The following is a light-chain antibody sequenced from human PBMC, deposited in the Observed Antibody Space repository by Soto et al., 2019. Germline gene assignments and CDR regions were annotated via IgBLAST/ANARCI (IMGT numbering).Light chain of an antibody. Sequence: QSALTQPASVSGSPGQSITISCTGTSSDVGGYAHVSWYQQHPGKAPQLIIYDVTVRPSGISPRFSGSKSDNTASLAVSGLQPEDEADYYCSSYTNKDTLLFGGGTKLTVL. CDR3: SSYTNKDTLL. V-gene: IGLV2-14*03. CDR1: SSDVGGYAH. J-gene: IGLJ3*02. CDR2: DVT.